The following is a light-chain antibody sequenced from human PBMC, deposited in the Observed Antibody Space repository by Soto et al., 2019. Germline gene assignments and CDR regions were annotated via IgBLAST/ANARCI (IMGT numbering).Light chain of an antibody. CDR2: DVS. CDR1: SSDVGGYNY. J-gene: IGLJ1*01. V-gene: IGLV2-11*01. CDR3: CSYAGSTRDV. Sequence: QSALTQPRSVSGSPGQSVTISCTGTSSDVGGYNYVSWYQQHPGKAPKVMIYDVSERPSGVPDRFSGSKSGNTASLTISGLQAEDEADYSCCSYAGSTRDVLGTGTKVTVL.